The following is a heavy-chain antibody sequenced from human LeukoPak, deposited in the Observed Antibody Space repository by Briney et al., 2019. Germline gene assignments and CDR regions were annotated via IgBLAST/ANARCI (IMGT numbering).Heavy chain of an antibody. D-gene: IGHD3-16*02. Sequence: GGSLRLSCAASGFTFSSYWMSWVRQAPGKGLEWVANIKQDGSEKYYVDSVRGRFTISRDNAKNSLYLQMNSLRAEDTAVYYCARDGIIATYDAFDIWGQGTMGTVSS. CDR2: IKQDGSEK. V-gene: IGHV3-7*01. J-gene: IGHJ3*02. CDR1: GFTFSSYW. CDR3: ARDGIIATYDAFDI.